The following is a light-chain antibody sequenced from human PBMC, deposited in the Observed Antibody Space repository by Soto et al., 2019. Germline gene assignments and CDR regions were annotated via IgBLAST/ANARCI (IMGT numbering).Light chain of an antibody. CDR2: DVS. V-gene: IGLV2-14*01. Sequence: QSARTQPASGKGAAGGASTIFCTGTSSDVGGYNYVSWYQQHPGKAPKFMIYDVSNRPSGVSNRFSGSKSGNTASLTISGLQAEDEADYYCSSYTTSNTRQIVFGTGTKVTVL. CDR3: SSYTTSNTRQIV. J-gene: IGLJ1*01. CDR1: SSDVGGYNY.